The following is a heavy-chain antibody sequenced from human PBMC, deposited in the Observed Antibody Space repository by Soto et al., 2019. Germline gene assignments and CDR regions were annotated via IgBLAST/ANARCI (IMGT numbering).Heavy chain of an antibody. CDR2: IKGGSSGGAV. D-gene: IGHD1-26*01. CDR3: QWEYYYYFMDV. V-gene: IGHV3-15*01. J-gene: IGHJ6*03. CDR1: GFTFSSAW. Sequence: EVQLVESGGGLVEPGGSLSLSCAASGFTFSSAWMSWVRQAPGKGLEWVGRIKGGSSGGAVDHAAPVRGRFTISRDDSRNTVYLQMNSLKTEDTAVYYCQWEYYYYFMDVWGKGTTVTVSS.